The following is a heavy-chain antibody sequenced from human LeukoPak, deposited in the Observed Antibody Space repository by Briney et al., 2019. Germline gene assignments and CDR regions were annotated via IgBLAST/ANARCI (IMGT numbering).Heavy chain of an antibody. J-gene: IGHJ4*02. D-gene: IGHD4-17*01. Sequence: GASVKVSCKASGYTFTSYGISWVRQAPGQGLEWMGRIIPILGIANYAQKFQGRVTITADKSTSTAYMELSSLRSEDTAVYYCARDPSPTVTTKLDYWGQGTLVTVSS. CDR2: IIPILGIA. CDR1: GYTFTSYG. V-gene: IGHV1-69*04. CDR3: ARDPSPTVTTKLDY.